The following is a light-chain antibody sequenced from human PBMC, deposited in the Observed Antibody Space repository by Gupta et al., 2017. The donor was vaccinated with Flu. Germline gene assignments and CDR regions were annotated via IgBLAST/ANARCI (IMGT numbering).Light chain of an antibody. J-gene: IGLJ1*01. CDR3: CSYAGGYV. V-gene: IGLV2-23*02. CDR2: EVA. CDR1: STDVASYNL. Sequence: GTSTDVASYNLVSWYRQHPGKAPRLIIYEVAKLPSGVSNRVSGSKSGATASRTISGLQDDDEGDYYCCSYAGGYVFGIGTRVTVL.